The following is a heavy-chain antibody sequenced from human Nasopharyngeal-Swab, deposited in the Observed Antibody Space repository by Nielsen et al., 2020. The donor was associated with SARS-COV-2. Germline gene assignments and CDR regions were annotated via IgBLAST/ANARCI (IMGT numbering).Heavy chain of an antibody. D-gene: IGHD3-22*01. CDR1: GYTFTSYA. Sequence: ASVKVSCKASGYTFTSYAMHWVRQAPGQRLEWMGWINAGNGNTKYSQKFQGRVTITRDTSATTAYMELSRLRSEDTAVYYCAFVSYDSSGYYYSYWGQGTLVTVSS. CDR3: AFVSYDSSGYYYSY. CDR2: INAGNGNT. V-gene: IGHV1-3*01. J-gene: IGHJ4*02.